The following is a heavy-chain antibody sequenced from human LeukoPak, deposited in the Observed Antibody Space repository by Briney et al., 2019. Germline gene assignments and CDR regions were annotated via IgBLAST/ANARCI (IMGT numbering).Heavy chain of an antibody. CDR3: ARWPYSSSWYGDYYYGMDV. CDR2: ISGSGGST. Sequence: GGSLRLSCAASGFTFSSYAMSWVRQAPGKGLEWVSAISGSGGSTYYADSVKGRFTISRDNSKNTLYLQMNSLRAEDTAVYYCARWPYSSSWYGDYYYGMDVWGQGTTVTVSS. J-gene: IGHJ6*02. CDR1: GFTFSSYA. D-gene: IGHD6-13*01. V-gene: IGHV3-23*01.